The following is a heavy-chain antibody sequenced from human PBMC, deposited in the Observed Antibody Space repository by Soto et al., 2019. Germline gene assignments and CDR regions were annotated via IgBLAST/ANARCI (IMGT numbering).Heavy chain of an antibody. D-gene: IGHD3-10*01. CDR1: GGSFSGYY. CDR3: ARGRGFGGWFGSRFDY. J-gene: IGHJ4*02. Sequence: QVQLQQWGAGLLKPSETLSLTCAVYGGSFSGYYWSWIRKPPGKGLEWIGEINHSGSTNYNPSLKSRVTIQVDTSKNQLSLKLSSVTAADTAVYYCARGRGFGGWFGSRFDYWGQGTLVTVSS. V-gene: IGHV4-34*01. CDR2: INHSGST.